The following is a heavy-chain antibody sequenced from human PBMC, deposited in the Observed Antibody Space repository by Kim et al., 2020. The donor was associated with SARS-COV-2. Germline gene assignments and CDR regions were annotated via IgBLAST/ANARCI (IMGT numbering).Heavy chain of an antibody. Sequence: SETLSLTCTVSGGSISSGGYYWSWIRQHPGKGLEWIGYIYYSGSTYYNPSLKSRVTISVDTSKNQFSLKLSSVTAADTAVYYCARAGTYDFWSGYYPNYGMDVWGQGTTVTVSS. CDR3: ARAGTYDFWSGYYPNYGMDV. V-gene: IGHV4-31*03. CDR2: IYYSGST. J-gene: IGHJ6*02. D-gene: IGHD3-3*01. CDR1: GGSISSGGYY.